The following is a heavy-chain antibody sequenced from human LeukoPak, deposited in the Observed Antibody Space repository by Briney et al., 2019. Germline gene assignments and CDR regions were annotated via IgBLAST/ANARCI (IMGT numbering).Heavy chain of an antibody. CDR1: GFTFDDYA. J-gene: IGHJ4*02. CDR2: ISWNSGSI. Sequence: GGSLRLSCAASGFTFDDYAMHWVRQAPGKGLEWVSGISWNSGSIGYADSVKGRFTISRDNAKNSLYLQMSSLRAEDTASYYCAKDTDYGIDYWGQGTLVTVSS. CDR3: AKDTDYGIDY. D-gene: IGHD4-17*01. V-gene: IGHV3-9*01.